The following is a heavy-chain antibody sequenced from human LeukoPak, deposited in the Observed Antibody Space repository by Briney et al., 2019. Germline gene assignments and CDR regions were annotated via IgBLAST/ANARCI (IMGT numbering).Heavy chain of an antibody. V-gene: IGHV4-59*08. CDR1: GGSISSYY. J-gene: IGHJ4*02. CDR2: IYYSGST. Sequence: PSETLSLTCTVSGGSISSYYWSWIRQPPGKGLEWIGYIYYSGSTNYNPSLKSRVTISVDTSKNQFSLKLSSVTAADTAVYYCARHEQWLPSDYWGQGTLVTVSS. CDR3: ARHEQWLPSDY. D-gene: IGHD6-19*01.